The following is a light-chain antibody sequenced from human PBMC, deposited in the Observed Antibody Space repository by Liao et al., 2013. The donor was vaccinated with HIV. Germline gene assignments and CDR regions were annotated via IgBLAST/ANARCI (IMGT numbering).Light chain of an antibody. CDR2: YDS. Sequence: SYELTQPPSVSVAPGKTARISCGGNNIRTKSVHWYQQMPGQAPVLVISYDSDRPSGIPERFSGSNSGNTATLTILRVEAGDEADYYCQVSYSSSDNWVFGGGTKLTVL. CDR1: NIRTKS. J-gene: IGLJ3*02. CDR3: QVSYSSSDNWV. V-gene: IGLV3-21*04.